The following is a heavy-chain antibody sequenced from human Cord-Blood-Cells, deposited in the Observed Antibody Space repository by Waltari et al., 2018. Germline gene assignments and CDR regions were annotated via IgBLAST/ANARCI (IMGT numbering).Heavy chain of an antibody. V-gene: IGHV3-53*01. CDR3: ARASYYYDSSGYYFDY. CDR1: GFTVSSNY. CDR2: IYSGVST. J-gene: IGHJ4*02. Sequence: EVQLVESGGGLIQPGGSLRLSCAASGFTVSSNYMSWVRQAPGKGLEWVSVIYSGVSTYYADSVKGRFTISRDNSKNTLYLQMNSLRAEDTAVYYCARASYYYDSSGYYFDYWGQGTLVTVSS. D-gene: IGHD3-22*01.